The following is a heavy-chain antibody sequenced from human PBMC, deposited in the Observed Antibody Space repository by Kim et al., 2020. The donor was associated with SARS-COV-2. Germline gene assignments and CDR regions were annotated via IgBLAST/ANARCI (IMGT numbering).Heavy chain of an antibody. CDR1: GYTFTSYG. Sequence: ASVKVSCKASGYTFTSYGISWVRQAPGQGLEWMEWISAYNGNTNYAQKLQGRVTMTTDTSTSTAYMELRSLRSDDTAVYYCARDGGVVSVEDAFDIWGQGTMVTVSS. D-gene: IGHD2-15*01. CDR3: ARDGGVVSVEDAFDI. V-gene: IGHV1-18*01. J-gene: IGHJ3*02. CDR2: ISAYNGNT.